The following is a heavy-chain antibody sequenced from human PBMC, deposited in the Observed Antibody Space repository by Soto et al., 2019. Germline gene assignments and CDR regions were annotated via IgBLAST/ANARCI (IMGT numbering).Heavy chain of an antibody. J-gene: IGHJ4*02. CDR2: LGASGISA. CDR3: AKEGLNTAFAY. Sequence: EVQLLQSGGGLVQPGGSLRLSCAASGFAFSSFVMSWVCQTPEKGLEWVSTLGASGISAYYADSVQGRFTISRDNSKNTLFLQMNSLRAEATAVYYCAKEGLNTAFAYWGQGTLVAVSS. V-gene: IGHV3-23*01. D-gene: IGHD2-2*02. CDR1: GFAFSSFV.